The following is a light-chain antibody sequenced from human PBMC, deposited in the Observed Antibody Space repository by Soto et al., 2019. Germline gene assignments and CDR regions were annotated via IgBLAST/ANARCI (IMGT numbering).Light chain of an antibody. CDR1: ESVSSK. J-gene: IGKJ5*01. Sequence: EIVMTQSPATLSVSLGERATLSGRASESVSSKLVWYKQKPGQAPRLLIHDASTRATGIPARFSGIGSGTEFILPISSVQSEEFAIDYCQQHNDWPTFGQGTRVEIK. CDR3: QQHNDWPT. CDR2: DAS. V-gene: IGKV3-15*01.